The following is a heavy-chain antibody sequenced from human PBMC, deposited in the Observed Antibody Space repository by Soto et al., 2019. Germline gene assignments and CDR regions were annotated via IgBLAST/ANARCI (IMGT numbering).Heavy chain of an antibody. D-gene: IGHD6-13*01. CDR2: ISGSGSST. Sequence: PGGSLRLSCAASGFTFSSYAMSWVRQAPGKGLEWVSAISGSGSSTYYAASVKGRFTISRDNSKNTLYLQMNSLRAEDTAVYYCAKDLYSSSWGYFQHWGQGALVTVSS. V-gene: IGHV3-23*01. J-gene: IGHJ1*01. CDR3: AKDLYSSSWGYFQH. CDR1: GFTFSSYA.